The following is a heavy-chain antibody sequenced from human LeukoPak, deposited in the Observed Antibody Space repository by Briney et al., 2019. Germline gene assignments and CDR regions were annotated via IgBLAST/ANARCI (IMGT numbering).Heavy chain of an antibody. CDR1: GFTFSSYA. Sequence: GGSLRLSCAASGFTFSSYAVSWVRQAPGKGLEWVSAISGSGGSTYYADSMKGRFTISRDNSKNTLYLQMNSLRAEDTAVYYCAKTSDFRTYYFDYWGQGTLVTVSS. CDR2: ISGSGGST. J-gene: IGHJ4*02. V-gene: IGHV3-23*01. D-gene: IGHD3-3*01. CDR3: AKTSDFRTYYFDY.